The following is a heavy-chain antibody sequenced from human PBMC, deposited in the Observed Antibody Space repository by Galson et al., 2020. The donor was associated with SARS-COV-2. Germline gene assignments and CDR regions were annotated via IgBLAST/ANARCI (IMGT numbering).Heavy chain of an antibody. J-gene: IGHJ6*02. CDR3: ARGPDFEYYDFWSGYSPYYYYGMDV. D-gene: IGHD3-3*01. Sequence: ASVKVSCKASGYTFTGYYMHWVRQAPGQGLEWMGWINPNSGGTHYAQKFQGWVTMTRDTSISTAYMELSRLRSDDTAVYYCARGPDFEYYDFWSGYSPYYYYGMDVWDQGTTVTVSS. V-gene: IGHV1-2*04. CDR2: INPNSGGT. CDR1: GYTFTGYY.